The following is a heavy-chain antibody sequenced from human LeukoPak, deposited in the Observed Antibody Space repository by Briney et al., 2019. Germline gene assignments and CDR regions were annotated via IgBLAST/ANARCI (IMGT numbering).Heavy chain of an antibody. Sequence: PGASLRLSCAASGFTFSSYAMSWVRQAPGKGLEWVSAISGSGGSTYHADSVKGRFTISRDNSKNTLYLQMNSLRAEDTAVYYCAKDRRKYYYDSSGYFLFDYWGQGTLVTVSS. CDR3: AKDRRKYYYDSSGYFLFDY. CDR2: ISGSGGST. V-gene: IGHV3-23*01. D-gene: IGHD3-22*01. CDR1: GFTFSSYA. J-gene: IGHJ4*02.